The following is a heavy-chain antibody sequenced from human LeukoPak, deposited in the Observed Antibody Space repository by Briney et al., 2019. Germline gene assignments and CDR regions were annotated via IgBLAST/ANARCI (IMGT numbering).Heavy chain of an antibody. D-gene: IGHD2-2*01. CDR3: ARVDIVVVPSTNFDY. CDR2: INYSGTT. Sequence: SETLSLTCTVSGGSISTYYWIWIRQPPGKGLEWLGSINYSGTTYYNPSLESRVTISVDTSKNQFSLKLFSVTAADTAVYYCARVDIVVVPSTNFDYWGQGTLVTVSP. V-gene: IGHV4-59*05. J-gene: IGHJ4*02. CDR1: GGSISTYY.